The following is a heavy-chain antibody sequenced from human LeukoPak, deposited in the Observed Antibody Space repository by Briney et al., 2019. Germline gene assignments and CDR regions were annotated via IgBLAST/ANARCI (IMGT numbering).Heavy chain of an antibody. CDR3: ARVAWRAFDI. D-gene: IGHD5-12*01. CDR1: GFTFSSYE. J-gene: IGHJ3*02. CDR2: IGTTGNTI. Sequence: GGSLRLSCAASGFTFSSYEMNWVRQAPGKGLEWVSYIGTTGNTIYYADSVKGRFTISRDNAKNSLYLQMSSLRAEDTAVYYCARVAWRAFDIWGQGTMVTVSS. V-gene: IGHV3-48*03.